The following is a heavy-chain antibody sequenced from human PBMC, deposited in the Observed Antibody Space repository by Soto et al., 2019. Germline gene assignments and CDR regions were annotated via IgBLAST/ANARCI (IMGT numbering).Heavy chain of an antibody. Sequence: SETLSLTCAVSGGSISSGGYSWRWIRQPPGKGLEWIGYIYHSGSTYYNPSLKSRVTISVDRSKNQFSLKLSSVTAADTAVYYCARLNNWNKYYYYGMDVWGQGTTVTVSS. D-gene: IGHD1-20*01. J-gene: IGHJ6*02. V-gene: IGHV4-30-2*01. CDR1: GGSISSGGYS. CDR3: ARLNNWNKYYYYGMDV. CDR2: IYHSGST.